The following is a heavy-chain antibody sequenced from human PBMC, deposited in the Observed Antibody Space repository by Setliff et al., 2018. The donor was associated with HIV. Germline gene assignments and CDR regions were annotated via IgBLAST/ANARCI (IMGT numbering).Heavy chain of an antibody. J-gene: IGHJ6*03. CDR1: GFTFDDYA. Sequence: PGGSLRLSCAASGFTFDDYAMHWVRQPPGKGLEWVASIGRDSNHIGYADSVKGRFTVSRDNAKNSLYLQMNSVRAEDKAVYYCAKDWDPAGEFYYMDVWGKGTTVTVSS. CDR3: AKDWDPAGEFYYMDV. CDR2: IGRDSNHI. V-gene: IGHV3-9*01. D-gene: IGHD3-16*01.